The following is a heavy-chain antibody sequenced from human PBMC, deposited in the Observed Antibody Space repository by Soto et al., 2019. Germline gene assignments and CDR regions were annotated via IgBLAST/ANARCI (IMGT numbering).Heavy chain of an antibody. CDR1: GFSFSDYY. D-gene: IGHD1-20*01. CDR3: ARRKLYNTFSAFDV. CDR2: ISFDGSND. J-gene: IGHJ3*01. Sequence: QVQLVESGGGLVKPGESLRVSCTASGFSFSDYYMSWIRQAPGKGLEWVSLISFDGSNDHYADPVKGRFTISRDNSKNTLYLKMDSLRFDDTAVYYCARRKLYNTFSAFDVWGRGTMVTVSS. V-gene: IGHV3-30-3*01.